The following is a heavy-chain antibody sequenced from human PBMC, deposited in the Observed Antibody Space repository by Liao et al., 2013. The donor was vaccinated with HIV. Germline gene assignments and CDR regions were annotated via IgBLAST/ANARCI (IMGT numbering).Heavy chain of an antibody. CDR3: RDAFDV. J-gene: IGHJ3*01. Sequence: QVQLQESGPGLVKPSQTLSLTCTVSGGSVSSGSYYWSWIRQPAGKGLEWIGRIYTSGSTNYNPSLKSRVTISVDTSKNQFSLKLRSVTAADTAVYYCRDAFDVWGKGTMVTVSS. CDR1: GGSVSSGSYY. CDR2: IYTSGST. V-gene: IGHV4-61*02.